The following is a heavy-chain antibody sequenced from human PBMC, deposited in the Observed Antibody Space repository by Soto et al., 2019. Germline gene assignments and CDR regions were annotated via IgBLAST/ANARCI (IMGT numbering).Heavy chain of an antibody. D-gene: IGHD2-21*02. CDR3: AKGPLLTYYFDY. J-gene: IGHJ4*02. CDR1: GGSISSSSYY. CDR2: IYYSGST. Sequence: QLQLQESGPGLVKPSETLSLTCTVSGGSISSSSYYLGWIRQPPGKGLEWIGSIYYSGSTYYNPSLKSRVTISVDTSKNQFSLKLSSVTAADTAVYYCAKGPLLTYYFDYWGQGTLVTVSS. V-gene: IGHV4-39*01.